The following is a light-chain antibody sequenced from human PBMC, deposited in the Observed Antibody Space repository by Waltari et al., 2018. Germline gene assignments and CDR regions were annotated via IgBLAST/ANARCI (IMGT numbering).Light chain of an antibody. CDR3: QQYNNWPPIT. CDR1: QSVSNS. J-gene: IGKJ5*01. V-gene: IGKV3D-15*01. Sequence: EIVMTQSPPNLSVSPGERATLSCRASQSVSNSLAWYQHRPGRAPRLLIHSASTRAPGIPARFSGSGSETEFTLTISNLQSEDFALYYCQQYNNWPPITFGQGTRLEIK. CDR2: SAS.